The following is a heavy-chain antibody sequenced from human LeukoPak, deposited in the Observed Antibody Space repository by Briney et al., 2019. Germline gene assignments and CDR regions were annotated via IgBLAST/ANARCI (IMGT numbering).Heavy chain of an antibody. CDR2: ISAYNGNT. J-gene: IGHJ6*02. Sequence: ASVKVSCKASGYTFTSYGISWVRQAPGQGLEWMGWISAYNGNTNYAQKLQGRVTMTTDTSTSTAYMELRSLRSDDTAVFYCARDLRWGRIAAAGKCMEVWGQGTTVTVCS. CDR3: ARDLRWGRIAAAGKCMEV. V-gene: IGHV1-18*01. D-gene: IGHD6-13*01. CDR1: GYTFTSYG.